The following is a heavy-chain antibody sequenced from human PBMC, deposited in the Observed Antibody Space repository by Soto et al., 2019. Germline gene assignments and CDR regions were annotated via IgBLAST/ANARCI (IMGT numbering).Heavy chain of an antibody. CDR2: INHSGSA. D-gene: IGHD6-19*01. V-gene: IGHV4-34*02. Sequence: QVQLQQWGAGLLKPSETLSLTCAVYGGSFSGYYWSWVRQSPGKGLEWIGEINHSGSANYNPSLQSRVALSVDASKSQFSLELASVTAADPAVYYCARGSGWYIDYYYTMDVWGQGTTVTVSS. CDR1: GGSFSGYY. J-gene: IGHJ6*02. CDR3: ARGSGWYIDYYYTMDV.